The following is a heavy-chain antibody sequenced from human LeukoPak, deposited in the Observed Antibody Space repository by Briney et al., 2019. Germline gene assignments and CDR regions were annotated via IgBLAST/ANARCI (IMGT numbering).Heavy chain of an antibody. J-gene: IGHJ4*02. CDR3: ARVYGSGTAAYYYFDY. CDR1: GGSIRSYY. D-gene: IGHD3-10*01. CDR2: IYYSGST. Sequence: SETLSLTCTVSGGSIRSYYWSWIRQPAGKGLEWIGSIYYSGSTYYNPSLKSRVTISVDTSKNQFSLKLSSVTAADTAVYYCARVYGSGTAAYYYFDYWGQGTLVTVSS. V-gene: IGHV4-59*05.